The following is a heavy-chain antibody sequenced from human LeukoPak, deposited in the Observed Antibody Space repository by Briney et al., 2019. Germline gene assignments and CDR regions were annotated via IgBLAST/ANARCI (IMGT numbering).Heavy chain of an antibody. J-gene: IGHJ5*02. CDR1: GYTFTSYG. CDR2: ISAYNGNT. Sequence: GASVKVSCKASGYTFTSYGISRVRQAPGRGLEWMGWISAYNGNTNYAQKLQGRVTMTTDTSTSTAYMELRSLRSDDTAVYYCARDRCSSTSCYRGRGWFDPWGQGTLVTVSS. CDR3: ARDRCSSTSCYRGRGWFDP. D-gene: IGHD2-2*01. V-gene: IGHV1-18*01.